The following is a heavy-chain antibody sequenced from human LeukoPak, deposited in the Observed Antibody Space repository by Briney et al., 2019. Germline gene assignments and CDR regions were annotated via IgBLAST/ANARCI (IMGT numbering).Heavy chain of an antibody. Sequence: GGSLRLSCAASGFTFSSYAMHWVRQAPGKGLEWVAVISYDGSNKYYADSVKGRFTISRDNSKNTLYLQMNSLRAEDTAVYCCARAAGDTQLYGYFDYWGQGTLVTVSS. D-gene: IGHD3-10*01. CDR2: ISYDGSNK. CDR1: GFTFSSYA. J-gene: IGHJ4*02. CDR3: ARAAGDTQLYGYFDY. V-gene: IGHV3-30*04.